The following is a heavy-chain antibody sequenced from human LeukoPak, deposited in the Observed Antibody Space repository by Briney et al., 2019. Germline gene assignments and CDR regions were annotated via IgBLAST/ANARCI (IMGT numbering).Heavy chain of an antibody. D-gene: IGHD4-17*01. J-gene: IGHJ4*02. V-gene: IGHV3-21*01. CDR1: GFPFRNYD. CDR3: ARDNLYGAFDY. CDR2: ITTSSSYI. Sequence: PGGSLRLSCAASGFPFRNYDMDWVRQAPGKGLEWVSSITTSSSYIYYADSVKGRFTISRDNAKNSLYLQMNSLRAEDTAVYYRARDNLYGAFDYWGQGTRVTVSS.